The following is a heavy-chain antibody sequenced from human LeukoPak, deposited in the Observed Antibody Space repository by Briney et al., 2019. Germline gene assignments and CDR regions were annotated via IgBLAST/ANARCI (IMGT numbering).Heavy chain of an antibody. Sequence: SETLSLTCTVSGGSISSYFWSWIRQPPGKGLEWIGYIYYTGSTNYNPSLKSRVTISVGTSKNQFSLKLSSVTAADTAVYYCARPSRSISTAGAFDIWGQGTMVTVSS. J-gene: IGHJ3*02. CDR1: GGSISSYF. D-gene: IGHD3-10*01. V-gene: IGHV4-59*01. CDR3: ARPSRSISTAGAFDI. CDR2: IYYTGST.